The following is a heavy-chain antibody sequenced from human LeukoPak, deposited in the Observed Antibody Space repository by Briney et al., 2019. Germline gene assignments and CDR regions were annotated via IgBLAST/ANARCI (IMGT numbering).Heavy chain of an antibody. D-gene: IGHD4-17*01. CDR2: IYTSGST. CDR3: ARADDYGLYFDY. Sequence: SQTLSLTCTVSGGSISSGRYYWSWIRQPAGKGLEWIGRIYTSGSTQYNPSLKSRVTISLDTSENQFSLKLSSVTAADTAVYYCARADDYGLYFDYWGQGTLVTVSS. CDR1: GGSISSGRYY. V-gene: IGHV4-61*02. J-gene: IGHJ4*02.